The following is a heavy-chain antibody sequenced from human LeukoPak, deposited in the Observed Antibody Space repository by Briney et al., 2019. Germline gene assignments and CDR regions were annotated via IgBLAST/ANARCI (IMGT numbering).Heavy chain of an antibody. CDR1: GGSISSGDYY. V-gene: IGHV4-30-4*08. J-gene: IGHJ4*02. Sequence: PSQTLSLTCTVSGGSISSGDYYWSWIRQPPGKGLEWIGYIYYSGSTYYNPSLKSRVTISVDTSKNQFSLKLSSVTAADTAVYYCARRRYSSSWYGALGFWNWGQGTLVTVSS. CDR2: IYYSGST. CDR3: ARRRYSSSWYGALGFWN. D-gene: IGHD6-13*01.